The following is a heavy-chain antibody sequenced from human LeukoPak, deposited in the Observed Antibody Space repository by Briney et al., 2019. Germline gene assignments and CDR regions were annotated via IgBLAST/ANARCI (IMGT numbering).Heavy chain of an antibody. CDR2: IKLDRSDK. V-gene: IGHV3-7*01. J-gene: IGHJ3*01. D-gene: IGHD2-8*01. CDR1: GFTFSNYW. Sequence: PGGSLRLSCAASGFTFSNYWFSWVRQAPGKGLEWVANIKLDRSDKYYVDSVKGRFTISRDNAKNSLYLQMNSLRVEDTAVYYCVTDLDRSDGLWGHGTMVTV. CDR3: VTDLDRSDGL.